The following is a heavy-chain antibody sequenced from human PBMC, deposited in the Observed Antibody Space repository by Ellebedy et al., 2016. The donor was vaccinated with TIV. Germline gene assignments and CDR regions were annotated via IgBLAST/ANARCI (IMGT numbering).Heavy chain of an antibody. CDR2: INHSGST. Sequence: SETLSLTXAVYGGSFSGYYWSWIRQPPGKGLEWIGEINHSGSTNYNPSLKSRVTISVDTSKNQFSLKLSSVTAADTAVYYCAREYVWGRPEDLLYYYGMDVWGQGTTVTVSS. J-gene: IGHJ6*02. D-gene: IGHD3-16*01. CDR3: AREYVWGRPEDLLYYYGMDV. V-gene: IGHV4-34*01. CDR1: GGSFSGYY.